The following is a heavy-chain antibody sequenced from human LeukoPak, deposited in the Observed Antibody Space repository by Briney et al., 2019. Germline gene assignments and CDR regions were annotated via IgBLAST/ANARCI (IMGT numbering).Heavy chain of an antibody. CDR3: ASSVVPAAIGYYYGMDV. V-gene: IGHV3-48*03. J-gene: IGHJ6*02. CDR2: ISSSGSTI. CDR1: GFTFSSYE. D-gene: IGHD2-2*01. Sequence: GGSLRLSCAASGFTFSSYEMNWVRQAPGKGLEWVSYISSSGSTIYYADSVKGRFTISRDNAKNSLYLQMNSLRAEDTAVYYCASSVVPAAIGYYYGMDVWGQGTTVTVSS.